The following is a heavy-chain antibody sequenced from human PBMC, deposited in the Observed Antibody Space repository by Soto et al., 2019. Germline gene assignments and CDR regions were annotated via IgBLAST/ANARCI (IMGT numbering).Heavy chain of an antibody. D-gene: IGHD2-2*01. V-gene: IGHV4-59*08. CDR1: GGSISSYY. CDR3: ATFPGDAVLVRAAIRDYYYYGMDV. Sequence: PSETLSLTCTVSGGSISSYYWSWIRQPPGQGLAWIGYIYYSGSTNYNPSLKSRVTISVDTSKNQFSLKLSAVTAADTAVYYCATFPGDAVLVRAAIRDYYYYGMDVWGQGTTVTVSS. CDR2: IYYSGST. J-gene: IGHJ6*02.